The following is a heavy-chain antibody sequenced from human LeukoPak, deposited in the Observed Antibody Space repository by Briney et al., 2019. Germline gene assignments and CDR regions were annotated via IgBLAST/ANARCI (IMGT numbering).Heavy chain of an antibody. CDR3: ARDAGRGKFDP. V-gene: IGHV3-30*04. J-gene: IGHJ5*02. CDR1: GFTFSSYA. Sequence: PGGSLRLSCAASGFTFSSYAMHWVRQAPGKGLEWVAVISYDGSNKYYADSVKGRFTISSDNSKNTLYLQMNSLRAEDTAVYYCARDAGRGKFDPWGQGTLVTVSS. CDR2: ISYDGSNK.